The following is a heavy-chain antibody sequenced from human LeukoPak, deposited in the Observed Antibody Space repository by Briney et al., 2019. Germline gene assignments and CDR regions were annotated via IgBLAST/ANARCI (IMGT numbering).Heavy chain of an antibody. D-gene: IGHD4-11*01. J-gene: IGHJ4*02. Sequence: PGGSLRLSCAASGFTFSTFGMHWVRQAPGKGLEWVSVIWYGGSNKFYADSVKGRFTISRDNSKNTLYLQMNGLRAEDTAVYYCARDLYSNYVYYFDYWGQGTLVTVSS. CDR1: GFTFSTFG. V-gene: IGHV3-33*08. CDR3: ARDLYSNYVYYFDY. CDR2: IWYGGSNK.